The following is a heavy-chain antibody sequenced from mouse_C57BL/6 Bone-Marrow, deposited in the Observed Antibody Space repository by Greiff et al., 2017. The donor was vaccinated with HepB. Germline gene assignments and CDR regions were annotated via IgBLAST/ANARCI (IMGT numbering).Heavy chain of an antibody. CDR1: GYSITSGYY. V-gene: IGHV3-6*01. J-gene: IGHJ2*01. CDR3: ARDLDYYGFDY. Sequence: EVQLMESGPGLVKPSQSLSLTCSVTGYSITSGYYWNWIRQFPGNKLEWMGYISYDGSNNYNPSLKNRISITRDTSKNQFFLKLNSVTTEDTATYYCARDLDYYGFDYWGQGTTLTVSS. CDR2: ISYDGSN. D-gene: IGHD1-1*01.